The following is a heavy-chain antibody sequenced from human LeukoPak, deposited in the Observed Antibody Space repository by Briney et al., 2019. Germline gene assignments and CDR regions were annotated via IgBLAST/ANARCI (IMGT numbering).Heavy chain of an antibody. CDR2: IRGSGGST. CDR1: GFTLSSYA. D-gene: IGHD2-15*01. J-gene: IGHJ5*02. V-gene: IGHV3-23*01. Sequence: GGSLRLSCAASGFTLSSYAMSWVRQAPGKGLGWVSAIRGSGGSTYYADSGKGRFTISRDHSKNTLYLQMNSLRAEDTAVYYCAKDRDPYWSGGSCYRGDWFDPWGQGTLVTVSS. CDR3: AKDRDPYWSGGSCYRGDWFDP.